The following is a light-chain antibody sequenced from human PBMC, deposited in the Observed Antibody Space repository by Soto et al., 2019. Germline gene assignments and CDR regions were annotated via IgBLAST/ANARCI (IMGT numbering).Light chain of an antibody. V-gene: IGLV2-8*01. Sequence: QSALTQPPSASGSPGQSVTISCTGTSRDVGAYNYVSWYQQHPGKAPKVIIYDVNKRPSGVPDRFSGSKSGITASLTVSGLQTEDEADYYFGSHAGSSAVFGGGTKVTVL. CDR3: GSHAGSSAV. CDR2: DVN. J-gene: IGLJ2*01. CDR1: SRDVGAYNY.